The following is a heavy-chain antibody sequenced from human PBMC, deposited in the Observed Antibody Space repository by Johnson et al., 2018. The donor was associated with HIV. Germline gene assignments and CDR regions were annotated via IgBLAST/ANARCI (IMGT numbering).Heavy chain of an antibody. CDR1: GFTFSDYY. Sequence: QVHLVESGGGLVKPGGSLRLSCAASGFTFSDYYMSWIRQAPGKGLEWVSYISSSGSPINYADSVKGRFSISRDSAKNSLYLQMDSLRAEDTAVYYCARPGGDPLTDDAFDIWGQGTMVTVSS. CDR3: ARPGGDPLTDDAFDI. D-gene: IGHD2-21*02. V-gene: IGHV3-11*04. CDR2: ISSSGSPI. J-gene: IGHJ3*02.